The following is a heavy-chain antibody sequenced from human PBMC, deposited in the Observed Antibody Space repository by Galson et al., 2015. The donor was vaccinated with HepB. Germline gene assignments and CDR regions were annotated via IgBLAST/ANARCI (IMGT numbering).Heavy chain of an antibody. D-gene: IGHD6-13*01. Sequence: SLRLSCAASGFTFSSYGMHWVRQAPGKGLEWVAVIWHDGSEKYYADSVKGRFTISRDNSKNTLYLQMNSLRADDTAVYYCAAAGNAFDIWGQGTMVTVSS. CDR2: IWHDGSEK. V-gene: IGHV3-33*01. CDR3: AAAGNAFDI. CDR1: GFTFSSYG. J-gene: IGHJ3*02.